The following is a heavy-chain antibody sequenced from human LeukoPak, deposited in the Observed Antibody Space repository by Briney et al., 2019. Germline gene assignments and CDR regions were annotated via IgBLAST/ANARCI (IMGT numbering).Heavy chain of an antibody. V-gene: IGHV4-59*01. J-gene: IGHJ5*02. CDR1: GGSFSGYY. Sequence: PSETLSLTCAVYGGSFSGYYWSWIRQPPGKGLEWIGYIYYSGSTNYNPSLKSRVTISVDTSKNQFSLKLSSVTAADTAVYYCARGSIPLGFDPWGQGTLVTVSS. CDR3: ARGSIPLGFDP. D-gene: IGHD2-2*02. CDR2: IYYSGST.